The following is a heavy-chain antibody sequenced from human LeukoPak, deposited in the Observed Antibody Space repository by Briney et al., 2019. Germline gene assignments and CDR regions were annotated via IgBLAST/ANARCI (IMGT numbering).Heavy chain of an antibody. Sequence: LEWIGYIYHSGSTYYTPSLKSRVTISVDRSKNQFSLRLSSVTAADTAVYYCARAEQQLVDYWGQGTLVTVSS. CDR3: ARAEQQLVDY. CDR2: IYHSGST. V-gene: IGHV4-30-2*01. J-gene: IGHJ4*02. D-gene: IGHD6-13*01.